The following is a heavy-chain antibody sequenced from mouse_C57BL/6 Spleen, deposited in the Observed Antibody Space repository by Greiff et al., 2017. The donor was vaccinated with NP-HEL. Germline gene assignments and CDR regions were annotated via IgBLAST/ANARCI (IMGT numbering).Heavy chain of an antibody. CDR1: GYTFTSYW. CDR3: ATAGELGHDY. Sequence: VQLQQSGAELVKPGASVKLSCKASGYTFTSYWMHWVKQRPGQGLEWIGMIHPNSGSTNYNEKFKSKATLTVDKSSSTAYMQLSSLTSEDSAVYYCATAGELGHDYWGQGTTLTVSS. V-gene: IGHV1-64*01. CDR2: IHPNSGST. D-gene: IGHD4-1*01. J-gene: IGHJ2*01.